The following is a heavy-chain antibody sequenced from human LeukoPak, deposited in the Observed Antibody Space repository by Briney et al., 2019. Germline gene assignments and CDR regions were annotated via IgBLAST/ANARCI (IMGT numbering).Heavy chain of an antibody. CDR2: INAGNGNT. CDR1: GYTFTTYT. J-gene: IGHJ4*02. D-gene: IGHD2-21*02. CDR3: ARGAYCGGDCYSEDYYFDY. Sequence: ASVKVSCKASGYTFTTYTMHWVRQAPGQRLEWMGWINAGNGNTQYSQNFQGRVTITRDTSASTAYMDLSSLRSEDTAVHYCARGAYCGGDCYSEDYYFDYWGQGTLVTVSS. V-gene: IGHV1-3*01.